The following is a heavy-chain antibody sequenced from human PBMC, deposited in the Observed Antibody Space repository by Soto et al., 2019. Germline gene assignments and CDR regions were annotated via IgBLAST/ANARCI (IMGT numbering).Heavy chain of an antibody. V-gene: IGHV1-18*01. CDR2: ISAYNGNT. Sequence: QVQLVQSGAEVKKPGASVKVSCKASGYTFASYAISWMRQAPGQGREWMGWISAYNGNTNYAQKLQGRVTMTTDTSTSTADMELRSLRSDDTAVYYCARDPPPPDYWGQGTLVTVSS. J-gene: IGHJ4*02. CDR3: ARDPPPPDY. CDR1: GYTFASYA.